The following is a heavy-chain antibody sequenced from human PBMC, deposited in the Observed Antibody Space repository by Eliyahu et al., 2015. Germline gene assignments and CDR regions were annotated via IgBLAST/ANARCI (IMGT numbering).Heavy chain of an antibody. D-gene: IGHD2-15*01. Sequence: EVQLVESGGGLVQPGGSLRLSCXASGFTFSSYSMXWVRQAPGQGLEWVSYISGSSNTIYYADSVKGRFTISRDNAKNSLYLQMNSLRAEDTAVYYCARDPGILPNFDYWGQGTLVTVSS. J-gene: IGHJ4*02. V-gene: IGHV3-48*01. CDR1: GFTFSSYS. CDR2: ISGSSNTI. CDR3: ARDPGILPNFDY.